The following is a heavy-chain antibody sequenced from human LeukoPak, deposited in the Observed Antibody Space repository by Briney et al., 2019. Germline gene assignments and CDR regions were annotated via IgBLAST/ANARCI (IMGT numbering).Heavy chain of an antibody. D-gene: IGHD3-10*01. J-gene: IGHJ6*04. CDR1: GGTFSSYA. V-gene: IGHV1-69*06. CDR3: ATSMVRGVIRSGMDV. Sequence: SVKVSCKASGGTFSSYAISWVRQAPGQGLEWMGGLIPTFGTANYAQKFQGRVTITADKSTSTAYMELSSLRSEHTAVYGSATSMVRGVIRSGMDVWGKGTTVTGFS. CDR2: LIPTFGTA.